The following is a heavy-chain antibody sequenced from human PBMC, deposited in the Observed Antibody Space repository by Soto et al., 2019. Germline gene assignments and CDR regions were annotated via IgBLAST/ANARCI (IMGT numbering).Heavy chain of an antibody. CDR3: ANDRVPNESSGYYSLLTDS. CDR2: ISYNGGGT. J-gene: IGHJ4*02. CDR1: GFTFSDYY. V-gene: IGHV3-23*01. Sequence: GGSLRLSCAASGFTFSDYYMSWIRQAPGKGLERVSAISYNGGGTYYVDSVKGRFTVSRDNSKNTLNLQMHSLRAEDTAVYYCANDRVPNESSGYYSLLTDSWRQGTVVTVSS. D-gene: IGHD3-22*01.